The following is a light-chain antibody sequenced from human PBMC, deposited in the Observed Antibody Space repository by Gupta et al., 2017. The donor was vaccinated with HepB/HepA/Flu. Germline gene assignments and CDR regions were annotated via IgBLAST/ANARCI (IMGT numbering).Light chain of an antibody. CDR3: MNARQLPLT. CDR1: QSLVHSDGNTY. Sequence: DIVMTQTPLSSPVTPGQPASISCKSSQSLVHSDGNTYLTWLHQRPGQPPRVLIYKIANRFSGVPYRGSGSGAGTDFTLSIKRVEAEDVWMYYGMNARQLPLTFGRGTKVEIK. V-gene: IGKV2-24*01. J-gene: IGKJ4*01. CDR2: KIA.